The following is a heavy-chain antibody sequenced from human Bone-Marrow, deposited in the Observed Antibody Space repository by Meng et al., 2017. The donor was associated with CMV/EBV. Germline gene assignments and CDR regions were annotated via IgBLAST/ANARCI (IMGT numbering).Heavy chain of an antibody. V-gene: IGHV4-34*01. CDR2: INHSGST. D-gene: IGHD2-21*01. Sequence: SETLSLTCAVYGGSFSGYYWGWIRQPPGKGLEWIGEINHSGSTNYNPSLKSRVTISVDTSKNQFSLKLSSVTAADTAVYYCARGLWARFDPWGQGTLVTVSS. J-gene: IGHJ5*02. CDR1: GGSFSGYY. CDR3: ARGLWARFDP.